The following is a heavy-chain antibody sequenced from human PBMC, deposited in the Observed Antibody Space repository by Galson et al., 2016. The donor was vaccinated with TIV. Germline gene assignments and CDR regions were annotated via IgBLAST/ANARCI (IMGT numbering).Heavy chain of an antibody. V-gene: IGHV1-69*13. CDR3: AKAYDSSGYENN. D-gene: IGHD3-22*01. CDR1: GGTFISYA. J-gene: IGHJ4*02. Sequence: SVKVSCKASGGTFISYAITWVRQAPGQGLEWMGTITPVFGTPHYAQKFQGRVTITADESTSTAYMELSSLRSEDTAVYYCAKAYDSSGYENNWGQGTLVSVSS. CDR2: ITPVFGTP.